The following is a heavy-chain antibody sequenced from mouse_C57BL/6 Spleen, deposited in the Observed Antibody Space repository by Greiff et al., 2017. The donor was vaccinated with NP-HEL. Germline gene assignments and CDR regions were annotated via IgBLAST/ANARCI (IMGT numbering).Heavy chain of an antibody. V-gene: IGHV1-80*01. J-gene: IGHJ2*01. CDR2: IYPGDGDT. CDR3: ARDYYGSTPYFDD. D-gene: IGHD1-1*01. CDR1: GYAFSSYW. Sequence: QVQLKQSGAELVKPGASVKISCKASGYAFSSYWMNWVKQRPGKGLEWIGQIYPGDGDTNYNGKFKGKATLTADKSSSTAYMQLSSLTSEDSAVYCCARDYYGSTPYFDDWGQGTTLTVSS.